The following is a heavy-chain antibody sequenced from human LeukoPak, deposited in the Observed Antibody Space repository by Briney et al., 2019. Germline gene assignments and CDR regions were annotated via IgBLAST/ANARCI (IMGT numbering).Heavy chain of an antibody. V-gene: IGHV4-31*03. CDR3: ARDMTTVTYAFDI. D-gene: IGHD4-11*01. J-gene: IGHJ3*02. Sequence: SETLSLTCTVSGGSISSGGYYWSWIRQHPGQGLEWIGYIYYSGSTYYNPSLKSRVTISVDTSKNQFSLKLSSVTAADTAVYYCARDMTTVTYAFDIWGQGTMVTVSS. CDR1: GGSISSGGYY. CDR2: IYYSGST.